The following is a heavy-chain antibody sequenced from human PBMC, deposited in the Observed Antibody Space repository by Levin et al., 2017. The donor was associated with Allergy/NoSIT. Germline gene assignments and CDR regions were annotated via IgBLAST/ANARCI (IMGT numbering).Heavy chain of an antibody. V-gene: IGHV3-23*01. CDR2: ISGSGGST. J-gene: IGHJ4*02. CDR3: AKPHIPYSSSWQFYFDY. Sequence: GGSLRLSCAASGFTFSSYAMSWVRQAPGKGLEWVSAISGSGGSTYYADSVKGRFTISRDNSKNTLYLQMNSLRAEDTAVYYCAKPHIPYSSSWQFYFDYWGQGTLVTVSS. CDR1: GFTFSSYA. D-gene: IGHD6-13*01.